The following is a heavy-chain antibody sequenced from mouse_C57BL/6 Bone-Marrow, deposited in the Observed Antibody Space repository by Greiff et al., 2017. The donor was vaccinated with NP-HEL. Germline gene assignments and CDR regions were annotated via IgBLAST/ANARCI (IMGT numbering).Heavy chain of an antibody. Sequence: EVQGVESGGGLVQPGGSLKLSCAASGFTFSDYGMAWVRQAPRKGPEWVAFISNLAYSIYYADTVTGRFTISRENAKNTLYLEMSSLRSEDTAMYYCARQTRYFDVWGTGTTVTVSS. V-gene: IGHV5-15*01. CDR3: ARQTRYFDV. CDR1: GFTFSDYG. J-gene: IGHJ1*03. CDR2: ISNLAYSI.